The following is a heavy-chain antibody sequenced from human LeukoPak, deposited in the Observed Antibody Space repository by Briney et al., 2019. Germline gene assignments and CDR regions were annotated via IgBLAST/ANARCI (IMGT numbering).Heavy chain of an antibody. CDR1: GGTFSSYA. V-gene: IGHV1-69*13. CDR3: ATRGQEAAAGTVYYYYYYGMDV. D-gene: IGHD6-13*01. J-gene: IGHJ6*02. Sequence: GASVKVSCKASGGTFSSYAISWVRQAPGQGLEWMGGIIPIFGTANYAQKFQGRVTITADESTSTAYMELSSLRSEDTAVYYCATRGQEAAAGTVYYYYYYGMDVWGQGTTVTVSS. CDR2: IIPIFGTA.